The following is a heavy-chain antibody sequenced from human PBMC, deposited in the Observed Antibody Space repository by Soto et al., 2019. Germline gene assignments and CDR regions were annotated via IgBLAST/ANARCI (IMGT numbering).Heavy chain of an antibody. J-gene: IGHJ6*02. CDR2: IYYSGSA. CDR3: AREAGADYYYSMDL. Sequence: SETLSLTCTVSGGSINSYYCIFIGQSPGKGLEWIVYIYYSGSATYNPSFKSRVTISVDTSKNQFSLRLSSVTAADTAVYYCAREAGADYYYSMDLWGQGTTVTVSS. V-gene: IGHV4-59*12. CDR1: GGSINSYY. D-gene: IGHD3-10*01.